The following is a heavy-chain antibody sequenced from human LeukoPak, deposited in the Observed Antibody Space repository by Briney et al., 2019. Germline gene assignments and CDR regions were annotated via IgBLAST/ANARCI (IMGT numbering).Heavy chain of an antibody. D-gene: IGHD3-9*01. CDR2: IRTTAEGAKYA. V-gene: IGHV3-48*02. CDR1: GFSFTDYP. CDR3: ATDQRYAFDY. Sequence: GGSLRLSCATSGFSFTDYPMNWVRQAPGKGLEWISNIRTTAEGAKYAYYADSVKGRVTISKDDGKNTLYLHMNSLRDDDTAVYYCATDQRYAFDYWGQGILVTVSS. J-gene: IGHJ4*02.